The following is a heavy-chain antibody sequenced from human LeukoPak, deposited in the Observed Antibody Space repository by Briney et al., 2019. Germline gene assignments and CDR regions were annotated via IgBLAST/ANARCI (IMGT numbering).Heavy chain of an antibody. CDR2: ISSSSSYI. J-gene: IGHJ3*02. Sequence: TGGSLRLSCAASGFTFSSYSMTWVRQAPGKGLEWVSSISSSSSYIYYADSVKGRFAISRDNSKNTLYLQMNSLRAEDTAVYYCVQEGPRGLAFDIWGQGTKVTVSS. V-gene: IGHV3-21*04. CDR3: VQEGPRGLAFDI. CDR1: GFTFSSYS.